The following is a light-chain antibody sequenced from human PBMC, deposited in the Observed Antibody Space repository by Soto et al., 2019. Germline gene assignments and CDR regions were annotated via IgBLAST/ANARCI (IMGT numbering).Light chain of an antibody. CDR2: DAS. Sequence: EIVLTQSPGTLSLSPVERATLSCRASQSVSSSYLAWYQQKPGQPPRLLIYDASNRATGIPARFSGGGSGTDFILTISSLEPEDSGVYYCQQRNDWVTFGGGTKVDI. CDR3: QQRNDWVT. V-gene: IGKV3D-20*02. J-gene: IGKJ4*01. CDR1: QSVSSSY.